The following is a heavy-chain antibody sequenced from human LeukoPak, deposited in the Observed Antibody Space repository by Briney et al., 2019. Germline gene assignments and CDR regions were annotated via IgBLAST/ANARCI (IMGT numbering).Heavy chain of an antibody. Sequence: PSETLSLTCAVYGGSFSGYYWSWIRQPPGKGLEWIGEINHSGSTNYNPSLKSRVTISIDTSKNQFSLNLNSVTAADTAVYYCAWKYYYDSSGYFYVDQWGQGILVTVSS. J-gene: IGHJ4*02. CDR3: AWKYYYDSSGYFYVDQ. CDR1: GGSFSGYY. CDR2: INHSGST. V-gene: IGHV4-34*01. D-gene: IGHD3-22*01.